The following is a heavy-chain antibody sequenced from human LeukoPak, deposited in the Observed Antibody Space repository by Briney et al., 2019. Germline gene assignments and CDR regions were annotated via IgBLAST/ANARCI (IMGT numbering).Heavy chain of an antibody. D-gene: IGHD3-3*01. J-gene: IGHJ6*03. CDR1: GFTVSSYA. CDR2: ISYDGSNK. Sequence: QSGGCLRLSCAASGFTVSSYAMHWVRQAPGEGLEWGAVISYDGSNKYYADSVKGRFTISRDNSKNTLYLQMNSLRAEDTAVYYCARDKSALPVDYMDVWRKGTTVTVS. V-gene: IGHV3-30*01. CDR3: ARDKSALPVDYMDV.